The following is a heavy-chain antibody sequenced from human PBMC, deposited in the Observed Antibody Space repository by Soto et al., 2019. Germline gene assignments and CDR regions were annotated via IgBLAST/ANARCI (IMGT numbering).Heavy chain of an antibody. D-gene: IGHD3-10*01. CDR1: GYSFTSYW. J-gene: IGHJ6*02. CDR3: ARHGTGLWFGELNYYYGMDV. V-gene: IGHV5-10-1*01. CDR2: IDPSDSYT. Sequence: GESLKISCKGSGYSFTSYWISWVRQMPGKGLEWMGRIDPSDSYTNYSPSFQGHVTISADKSISTAYLQWSSRKASDTAMYYCARHGTGLWFGELNYYYGMDVWGQGTTVTVSS.